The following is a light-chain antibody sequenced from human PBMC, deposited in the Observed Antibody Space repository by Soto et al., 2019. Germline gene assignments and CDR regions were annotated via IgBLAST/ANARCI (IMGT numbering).Light chain of an antibody. V-gene: IGKV1-9*01. CDR3: QHLNGYPRT. J-gene: IGKJ1*01. CDR2: AAS. Sequence: DIQLTQSPSFLSASVGDRVTITCRASKGISTYLAWYQQEPGKAPKLLIYAASTLQRGVPSRFGGSGSGTEFTLTISSLQPEDFATYYCQHLNGYPRTFGQGTKVEIK. CDR1: KGISTY.